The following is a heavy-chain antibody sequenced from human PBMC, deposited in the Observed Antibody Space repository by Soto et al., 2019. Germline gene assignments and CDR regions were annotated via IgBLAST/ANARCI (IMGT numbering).Heavy chain of an antibody. J-gene: IGHJ6*02. CDR3: ARGGAYYYYYGMDV. Sequence: SETLSLTCTISGDSVSNGNSYWSLIRQPPGKGLEWIGYTYYSGSTNYNPSLKSRVTISVDTSKNQFSLRLSSVTAADTAVYDCARGGAYYYYYGMDVWGQGTTIT. CDR1: GDSVSNGNSY. D-gene: IGHD1-26*01. CDR2: TYYSGST. V-gene: IGHV4-61*01.